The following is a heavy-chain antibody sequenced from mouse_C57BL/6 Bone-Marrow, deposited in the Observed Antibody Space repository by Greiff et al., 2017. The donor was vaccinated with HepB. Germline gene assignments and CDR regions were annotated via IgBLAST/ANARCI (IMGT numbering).Heavy chain of an antibody. CDR3: ARYYYAMDY. Sequence: DVKLVESGGGLVQPGGSLSLSCAASGFTFTDYYMSWVRQPPGKALEWLGFIRNKANGYTTEYSASVKGRFTISRDNSQSILYLQMNAVRAEDSASYYCARYYYAMDYWGQGTSVTVSS. J-gene: IGHJ4*01. CDR2: IRNKANGYTT. CDR1: GFTFTDYY. V-gene: IGHV7-3*01.